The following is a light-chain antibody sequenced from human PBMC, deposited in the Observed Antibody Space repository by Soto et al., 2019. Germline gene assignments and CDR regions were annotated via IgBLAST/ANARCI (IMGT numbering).Light chain of an antibody. CDR3: QQGYTTPGT. CDR2: AAT. J-gene: IGKJ1*01. CDR1: QSISAH. Sequence: DIQMTQSPSSLSASVGDRVTITCRASQSISAHLNWYQQKPGKAPKAVIYAATNLESGVPSRFSGSGSGTEFTLTISSLQPEDFATYYCQQGYTTPGTFGQGTKVE. V-gene: IGKV1-39*01.